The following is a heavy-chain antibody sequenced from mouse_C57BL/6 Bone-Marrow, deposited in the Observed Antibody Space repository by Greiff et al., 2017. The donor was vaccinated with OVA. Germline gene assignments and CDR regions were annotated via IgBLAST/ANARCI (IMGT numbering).Heavy chain of an antibody. CDR1: GYTFTSYW. D-gene: IGHD2-3*01. CDR2: IDPNRGGT. V-gene: IGHV1-72*01. Sequence: QVQLQQPGAELVKPGASVKLSCKASGYTFTSYWMHWVKQRPGRGLEWIGRIDPNRGGTKYNEKFKSKATLTVDKPSSTAYMQLSSLTSEDSAVYYCARRDGYYEGWYFDVWGTGTTVTVSS. J-gene: IGHJ1*03. CDR3: ARRDGYYEGWYFDV.